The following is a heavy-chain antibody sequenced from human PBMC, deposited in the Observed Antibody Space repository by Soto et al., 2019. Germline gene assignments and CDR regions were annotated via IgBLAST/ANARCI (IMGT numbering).Heavy chain of an antibody. D-gene: IGHD6-6*01. CDR3: ARASSSSSAADY. Sequence: QVQLQESGPGLVKPSQTLSLTCNVSGESISSGGYYWSWIRHHPGKGLEWIGYIYDSESAYYNPSLKSRVSXXMXASKNHFAMRLSSVTGADTAVYYCARASSSSSAADYWGQGTLVTVSS. V-gene: IGHV4-31*03. J-gene: IGHJ4*02. CDR1: GESISSGGYY. CDR2: IYDSESA.